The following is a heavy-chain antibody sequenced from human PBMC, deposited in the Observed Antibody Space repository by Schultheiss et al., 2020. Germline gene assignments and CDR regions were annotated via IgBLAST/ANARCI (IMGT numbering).Heavy chain of an antibody. Sequence: GGSLRLSCAASGFTFSSYSMNWVRQAPGKGLEWVSAISGSGGSTYYADSVKGRFTISRDNSKNTLYLQMNSLRAEDTAVYYCATRKTAARPFDYWGQGTLVTVSS. J-gene: IGHJ4*02. CDR1: GFTFSSYS. CDR2: ISGSGGST. V-gene: IGHV3-23*01. CDR3: ATRKTAARPFDY. D-gene: IGHD6-6*01.